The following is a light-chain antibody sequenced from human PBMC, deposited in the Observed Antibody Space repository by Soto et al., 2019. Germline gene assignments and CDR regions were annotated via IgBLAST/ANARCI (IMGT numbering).Light chain of an antibody. CDR3: SSHTSGSTRV. J-gene: IGLJ1*01. V-gene: IGLV2-14*01. CDR1: FSDVGGYDY. CDR2: EVT. Sequence: QSALTQPASVSGSPGQSIAISCTGTFSDVGGYDYVSWYQQHPDKAPKLTIYEVTKRPSGVSNRFSGSKSGNTASLTISGLQPEDEADYYCSSHTSGSTRVFGSGTKVTVL.